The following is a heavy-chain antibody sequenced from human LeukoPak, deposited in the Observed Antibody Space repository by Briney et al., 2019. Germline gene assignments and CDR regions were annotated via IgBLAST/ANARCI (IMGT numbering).Heavy chain of an antibody. D-gene: IGHD3-22*01. Sequence: ASVKVSCKASGYTFTSYDINWVRQATGQGLEWMGWMNPNSGNTGSAQKFQGRVTMTRNTSISTAYMELSSLRSEDTAVYYCARGGYYYDSSGYYYLAFDIWGQGTMVTVSS. V-gene: IGHV1-8*01. J-gene: IGHJ3*02. CDR2: MNPNSGNT. CDR1: GYTFTSYD. CDR3: ARGGYYYDSSGYYYLAFDI.